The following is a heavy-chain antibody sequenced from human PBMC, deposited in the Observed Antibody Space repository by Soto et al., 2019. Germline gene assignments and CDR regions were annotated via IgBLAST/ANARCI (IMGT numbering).Heavy chain of an antibody. V-gene: IGHV4-61*01. CDR3: ARFFGSGGYYFDY. J-gene: IGHJ4*02. CDR2: IYYSGST. D-gene: IGHD3-3*01. Sequence: SETLSLTCTVSGGSVSSGSYYWSWIRQPPGKGLEWIGYIYYSGSTNYNPSLKSRVTISVDTSKNQFSLKLSSVTAADTAVYYCARFFGSGGYYFDYWGQGTLVTVSS. CDR1: GGSVSSGSYY.